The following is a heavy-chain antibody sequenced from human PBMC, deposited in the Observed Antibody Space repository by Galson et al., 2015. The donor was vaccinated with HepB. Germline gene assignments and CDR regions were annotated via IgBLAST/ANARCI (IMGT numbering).Heavy chain of an antibody. D-gene: IGHD6-13*01. CDR2: IRSKAYGGTT. CDR1: GFTFGDYA. J-gene: IGHJ4*02. V-gene: IGHV3-49*04. CDR3: TRSAKMGWANSSSWYSAY. Sequence: SLRLSCAASGFTFGDYAMSWVRQAPGKGLEWVGFIRSKAYGGTTEYAASVKGRFTISRDDSKSIAYLQMNSLKTEDTAVYYCTRSAKMGWANSSSWYSAYWGQGTLVTVSS.